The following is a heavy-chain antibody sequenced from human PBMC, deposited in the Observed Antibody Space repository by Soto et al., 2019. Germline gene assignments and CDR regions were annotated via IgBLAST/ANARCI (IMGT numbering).Heavy chain of an antibody. CDR2: IYPGDSDT. Sequence: PGESLKISCKASGYSFTSYWIAWVRQMPGKGLEWMGIIYPGDSDTKYSPSFQGQVIISADKSIRTAYLQWSSLKASDTAMYFCARTSWNDGYYYHGMDVWGQGTTVTVS. V-gene: IGHV5-51*01. D-gene: IGHD1-1*01. J-gene: IGHJ6*02. CDR1: GYSFTSYW. CDR3: ARTSWNDGYYYHGMDV.